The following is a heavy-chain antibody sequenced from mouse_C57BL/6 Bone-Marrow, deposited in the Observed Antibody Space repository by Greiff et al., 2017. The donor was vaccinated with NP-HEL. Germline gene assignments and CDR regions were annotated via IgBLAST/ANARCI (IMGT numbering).Heavy chain of an antibody. Sequence: QVQLQQPGAELVRPGTSVKLSCKASGYTFTSYWLHWVKQRPGQGLEWIGVIDPSDSYTNYNQKFKGKATLTVATSSSTAYMQLSSLTSEDSAGYYGARVSTMVKWFAYWGQGTLVTGSA. V-gene: IGHV1-59*01. J-gene: IGHJ3*01. CDR1: GYTFTSYW. D-gene: IGHD2-2*01. CDR3: ARVSTMVKWFAY. CDR2: IDPSDSYT.